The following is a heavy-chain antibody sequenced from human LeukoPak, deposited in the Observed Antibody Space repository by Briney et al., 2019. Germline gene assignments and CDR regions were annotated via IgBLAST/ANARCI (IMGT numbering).Heavy chain of an antibody. J-gene: IGHJ6*02. CDR1: GYTLTSHH. D-gene: IGHD3-3*01. V-gene: IGHV1-46*01. CDR3: ARDGGHYDMDV. CDR2: IYLTEGST. Sequence: GASVKVSCKASGYTLTSHHMHWVRQAPGLGPKWMGIIYLTEGSTTDVQKLQGRVTLTRDTSTSTVYMELSRLRSEDTAVYYCARDGGHYDMDVWGQGTTVSVSS.